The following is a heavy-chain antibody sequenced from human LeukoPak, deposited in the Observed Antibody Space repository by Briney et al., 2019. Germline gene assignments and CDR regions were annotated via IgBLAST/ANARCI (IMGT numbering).Heavy chain of an antibody. CDR3: AREAIIAAQAVYYYYYMDV. CDR1: GFSFSNFA. V-gene: IGHV3-30-3*01. D-gene: IGHD6-6*01. J-gene: IGHJ6*03. Sequence: GGSLRLSCVASGFSFSNFAMHWVRQARGKGLEWVAVISYDGNSKYYADSVKGRFTISRDNSKNTLYLQMNSLRAEDMAVYYCAREAIIAAQAVYYYYYMDVWGKGTTVTVSS. CDR2: ISYDGNSK.